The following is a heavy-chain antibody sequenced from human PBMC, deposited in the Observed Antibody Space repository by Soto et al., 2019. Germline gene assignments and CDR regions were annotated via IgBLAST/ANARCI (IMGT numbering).Heavy chain of an antibody. CDR3: ARDHDAFDI. Sequence: GGSLRLSCAASGFTFSDYYMSWIRQAPGKGLEWLSYLSASGTTIYYADSVKGRFTISRDNAKNSLYLQMNSLRAEGTAVYYCARDHDAFDIWGQGTMVTVSS. V-gene: IGHV3-11*01. CDR2: LSASGTTI. CDR1: GFTFSDYY. J-gene: IGHJ3*02.